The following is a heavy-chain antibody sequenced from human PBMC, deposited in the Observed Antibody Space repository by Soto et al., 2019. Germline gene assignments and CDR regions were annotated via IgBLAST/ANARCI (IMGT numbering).Heavy chain of an antibody. CDR1: GYTLTELS. CDR3: AKAPSIVLLGPHDY. J-gene: IGHJ4*02. CDR2: FDPEDGET. Sequence: GASVKVSCKVSGYTLTELSMHWVRQAPGKGLEWMGGFDPEDGETIYAQKFQGRVTMTEDTSTDTAYMELSSLRAEDTAVYYCAKAPSIVLLGPHDYWGQGTLVTVSS. V-gene: IGHV1-24*01. D-gene: IGHD3-22*01.